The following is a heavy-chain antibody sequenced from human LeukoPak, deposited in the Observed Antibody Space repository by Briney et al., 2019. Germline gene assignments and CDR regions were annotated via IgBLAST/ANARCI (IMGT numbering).Heavy chain of an antibody. CDR2: INHSGST. J-gene: IGHJ6*02. D-gene: IGHD4-11*01. CDR1: GGSFSGYY. Sequence: PSETLSLTCAVYGGSFSGYYWSWIRQPPGKGLEWIGEINHSGSTNYNPSLKSRVTISVDTSKNQFSLKLSSVTAADTAVYYCARHATFDYSNYRVGYGMDVWGQGTTVTVSS. CDR3: ARHATFDYSNYRVGYGMDV. V-gene: IGHV4-34*01.